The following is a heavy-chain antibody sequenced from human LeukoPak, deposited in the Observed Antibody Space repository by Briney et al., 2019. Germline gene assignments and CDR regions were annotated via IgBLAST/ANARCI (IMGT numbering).Heavy chain of an antibody. CDR3: AKEGDIVVVPAAMLAY. J-gene: IGHJ4*02. CDR1: GFTFSSYA. Sequence: PGGSLRLSCAASGFTFSSYAMSRVRQAPGKGLEWVSAISGSGGSTYYADSVKGRFTISRDNSKNTLYLQMNSLRAEDTAVYYCAKEGDIVVVPAAMLAYWGQGTLVTVSS. D-gene: IGHD2-2*01. CDR2: ISGSGGST. V-gene: IGHV3-23*01.